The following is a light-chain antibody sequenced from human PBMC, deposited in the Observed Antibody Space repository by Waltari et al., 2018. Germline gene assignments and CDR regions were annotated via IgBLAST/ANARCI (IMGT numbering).Light chain of an antibody. CDR1: NLGDKS. CDR2: YDS. CDR3: QVWDSNTDPVV. V-gene: IGLV3-21*01. Sequence: YVLTQPPSVSVAPGKTARITCGGNNLGDKSVHWYQQKPGQAPVLVIYYDSDRPSVIPERFSGSNSGNTATLTISRVEAGDEADYYCQVWDSNTDPVVFGGGTKLTVL. J-gene: IGLJ2*01.